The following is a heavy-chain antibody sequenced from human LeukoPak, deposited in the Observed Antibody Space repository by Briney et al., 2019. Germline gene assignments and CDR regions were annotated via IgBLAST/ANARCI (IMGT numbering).Heavy chain of an antibody. V-gene: IGHV3-74*03. CDR2: ISGDGTIK. J-gene: IGHJ4*02. CDR3: SRSQFDY. CDR1: GFPFSSYW. Sequence: GGSLRLSCEPSGFPFSSYWMLWVRQAPGKGLVWVSRISGDGTIKTYADFVRGRFTISRDNTKNILYLQMNSLKVEDTATYFCSRSQFDYWGQAVLVTVSP.